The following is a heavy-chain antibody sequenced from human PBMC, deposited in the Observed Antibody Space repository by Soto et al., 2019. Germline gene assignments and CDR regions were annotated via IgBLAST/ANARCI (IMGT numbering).Heavy chain of an antibody. CDR1: GGSISSSSYY. Sequence: SETLSLTCTVSGGSISSSSYYWGWIRQPPGKGLEWIGSIYYSGSTYYNPSLKSRVTISVDTSKNQFSLKLSSVTAADTAVYYCARVIAAAEDKLANWFDPWGQGTLVTVSS. J-gene: IGHJ5*02. CDR3: ARVIAAAEDKLANWFDP. D-gene: IGHD6-13*01. V-gene: IGHV4-39*01. CDR2: IYYSGST.